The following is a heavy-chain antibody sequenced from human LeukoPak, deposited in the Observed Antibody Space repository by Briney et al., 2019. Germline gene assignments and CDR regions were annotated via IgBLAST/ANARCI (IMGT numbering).Heavy chain of an antibody. CDR3: ARARGGSGSYGHFDS. J-gene: IGHJ4*02. CDR1: GDSISGYY. Sequence: SETLSLTCTVSGDSISGYYWTWIRQPAGKGLEWIGRIYTSGSTNYNPSLKSRVTMSVDTSKNRFSLKMSSLTAADTAMYYCARARGGSGSYGHFDSWGQGTLVTVSS. CDR2: IYTSGST. V-gene: IGHV4-4*07. D-gene: IGHD1-26*01.